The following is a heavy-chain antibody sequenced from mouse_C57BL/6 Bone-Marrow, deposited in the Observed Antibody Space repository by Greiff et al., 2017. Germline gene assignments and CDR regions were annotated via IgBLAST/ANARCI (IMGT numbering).Heavy chain of an antibody. V-gene: IGHV1-39*01. CDR1: GYSFTDYN. CDR3: ATYYSNCYYAMDY. J-gene: IGHJ4*01. Sequence: EVHLVESGPELVKPGASVKISCKASGYSFTDYNMNWVKQSNGKSLEWIGVINPNYGTTSYNQKFKGKATLTVDQSSSTAYMQLNSLTSEDSAVDYCATYYSNCYYAMDYWGQGTSVTVSS. D-gene: IGHD2-5*01. CDR2: INPNYGTT.